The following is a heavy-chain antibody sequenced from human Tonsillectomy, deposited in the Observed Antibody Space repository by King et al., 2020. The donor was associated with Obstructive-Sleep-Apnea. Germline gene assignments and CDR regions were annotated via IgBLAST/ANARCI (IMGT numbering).Heavy chain of an antibody. CDR2: ISGSGDST. Sequence: VQLVESGGGLVQPGGSLRLSCVVSGFTFSTYARSWVRQAPGKGLEWVSAISGSGDSTYYADSVKGRFTISRDNPKNTLYLQMNSLRAEDTAVYYCAKDLDFWSGDYTGILDHWGQGTLVTVSS. J-gene: IGHJ4*02. D-gene: IGHD3-3*01. V-gene: IGHV3-23*04. CDR1: GFTFSTYA. CDR3: AKDLDFWSGDYTGILDH.